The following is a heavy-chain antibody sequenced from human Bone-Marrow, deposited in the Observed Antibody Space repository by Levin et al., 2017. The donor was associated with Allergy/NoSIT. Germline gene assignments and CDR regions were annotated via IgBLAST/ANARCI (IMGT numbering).Heavy chain of an antibody. CDR2: ISNTGGTI. CDR3: ASSNVFRVFDF. Sequence: ETLSLTCSTSGFTFSSYSMNWVRQAPGKGPEWVSTISNTGGTIYYADSVRGRFTISRDNSKSALYLQINSLRAEDTAIYYCASSNVFRVFDFWGQGTVVTVSS. CDR1: GFTFSSYS. J-gene: IGHJ3*01. D-gene: IGHD3-10*02. V-gene: IGHV3-23*01.